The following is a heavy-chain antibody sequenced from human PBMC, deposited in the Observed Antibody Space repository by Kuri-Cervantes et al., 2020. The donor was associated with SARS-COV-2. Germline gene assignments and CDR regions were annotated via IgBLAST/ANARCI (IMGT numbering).Heavy chain of an antibody. CDR1: GYTLTELS. V-gene: IGHV1-3*01. CDR3: ARLNFGVRYYYGMDV. Sequence: ASVKVSCKVSGYTLTELSMHWVRQAPGQRLEWMGWINAGNGNTKYSQKFQGRVTITRDTSASTAYMELSSLRSEDTAVYYCARLNFGVRYYYGMDVWGQGTTVTVSS. D-gene: IGHD3-3*01. J-gene: IGHJ6*02. CDR2: INAGNGNT.